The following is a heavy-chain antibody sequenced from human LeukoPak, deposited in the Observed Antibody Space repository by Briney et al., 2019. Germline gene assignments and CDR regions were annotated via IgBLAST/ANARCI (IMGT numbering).Heavy chain of an antibody. J-gene: IGHJ4*02. CDR1: SGSIFSSNW. Sequence: SETLSLTCAVSSGSIFSSNWWSWVRQPPGKGLEWIGEINHSGSTNYNPSLKSRVTISVDTSKNQFSLKLSSVTAADTAVYYCARGHYDYVWGSYRAYPTSARFDYWGQGTLVTVSS. D-gene: IGHD3-16*02. CDR3: ARGHYDYVWGSYRAYPTSARFDY. CDR2: INHSGST. V-gene: IGHV4-4*02.